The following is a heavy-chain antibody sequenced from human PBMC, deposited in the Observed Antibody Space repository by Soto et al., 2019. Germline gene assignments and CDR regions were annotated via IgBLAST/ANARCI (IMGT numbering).Heavy chain of an antibody. D-gene: IGHD2-15*01. V-gene: IGHV4-30-4*01. CDR1: GGSISSGDYY. Sequence: SETLSLTCTVSGGSISSGDYYWSWIRQPPGKGLEWIGYIYYSGSTYYNPSLKSRVTISVDTSKNQFSLKLSSVTAADTAVYYCAREFWVAATGRLNWFDPWGQGTLVTVSS. CDR3: AREFWVAATGRLNWFDP. CDR2: IYYSGST. J-gene: IGHJ5*02.